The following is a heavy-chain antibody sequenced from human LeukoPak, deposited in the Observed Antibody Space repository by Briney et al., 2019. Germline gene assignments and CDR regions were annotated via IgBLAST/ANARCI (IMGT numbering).Heavy chain of an antibody. Sequence: GGSLRLSCAASGFTLINHWMHWVRQAPGKGLVWVSRISTDGSSTRYADSVKGRFTISRDGAKNTLYLQMNSLRAEDTAVYYCARDSGPGSYGDYWGQGTLVTVSS. CDR1: GFTLINHW. V-gene: IGHV3-74*01. CDR2: ISTDGSST. CDR3: ARDSGPGSYGDY. D-gene: IGHD3-10*01. J-gene: IGHJ4*02.